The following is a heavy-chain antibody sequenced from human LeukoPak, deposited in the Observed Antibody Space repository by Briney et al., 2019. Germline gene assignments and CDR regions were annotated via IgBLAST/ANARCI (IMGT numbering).Heavy chain of an antibody. D-gene: IGHD3-10*01. CDR1: GYTFTNFG. V-gene: IGHV1-18*01. CDR3: ARSGDGNWFDP. J-gene: IGHJ5*02. CDR2: ISAYNGVT. Sequence: ASVKVSCKTSGYTFTNFGVGWVRQAPGQGLEWMGWISAYNGVTNYAQQPQGRVTMTTDTSTSTAYMELRSLRSDDTAVYYCARSGDGNWFDPWGQGTLVTVSS.